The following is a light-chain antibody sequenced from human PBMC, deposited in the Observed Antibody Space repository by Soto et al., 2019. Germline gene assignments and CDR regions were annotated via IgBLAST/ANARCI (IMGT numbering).Light chain of an antibody. CDR2: DVN. Sequence: QSALTQPASVSGSPGQSITISCTGTSSDIGAYNFVSWYQQHPGKAPKLMLYDVNIRPSGVSNRFSGSKSGNTDSLTISGLQAEDEADYYCTSWTTSTTMIFVGGTKLTVL. V-gene: IGLV2-14*03. CDR1: SSDIGAYNF. J-gene: IGLJ2*01. CDR3: TSWTTSTTMI.